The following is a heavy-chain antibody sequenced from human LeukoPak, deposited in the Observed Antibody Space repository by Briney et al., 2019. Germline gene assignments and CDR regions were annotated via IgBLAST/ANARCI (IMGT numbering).Heavy chain of an antibody. D-gene: IGHD5-18*01. J-gene: IGHJ4*02. V-gene: IGHV7-4-1*02. Sequence: ASVKVSCKTSGYTFSSYTIIWVRQAPGQGLEWMGWINTNTGNPTYAQGFTGRYVFSLDTSVSTAYLQISGLTADDTAVYFCGRDPRLGIRGYTYGYIDYWGQGTLVSVSS. CDR1: GYTFSSYT. CDR3: GRDPRLGIRGYTYGYIDY. CDR2: INTNTGNP.